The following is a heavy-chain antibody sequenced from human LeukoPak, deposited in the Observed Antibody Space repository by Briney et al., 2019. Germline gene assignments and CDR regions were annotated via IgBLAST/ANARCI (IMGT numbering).Heavy chain of an antibody. CDR1: GGSISSYY. CDR2: IYYSGST. D-gene: IGHD6-19*01. Sequence: SETLSLTCTVSGGSISSYYWSWIRQPAGKGLEWIGSIYYSGSTNYNPTLKGRVTISADTSKNQFSLKLSSMTAADTAVYYCARRAYSSGAHWGQGTLVTVSS. CDR3: ARRAYSSGAH. V-gene: IGHV4-59*08. J-gene: IGHJ4*02.